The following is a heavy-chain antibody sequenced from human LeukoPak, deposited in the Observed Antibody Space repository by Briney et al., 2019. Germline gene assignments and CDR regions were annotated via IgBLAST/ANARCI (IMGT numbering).Heavy chain of an antibody. CDR1: GFSFISYT. CDR2: ISSSTSTI. J-gene: IGHJ4*02. Sequence: GGSLRLSCAASGFSFISYTMNWVRQAPGKGVEWVSYISSSTSTIYYADSVKGRFTISRDNAKNSLFLQISSLRGEDSAVYYCAREPSQLWIDNWGQGTRVIVSS. CDR3: AREPSQLWIDN. V-gene: IGHV3-48*01. D-gene: IGHD5-18*01.